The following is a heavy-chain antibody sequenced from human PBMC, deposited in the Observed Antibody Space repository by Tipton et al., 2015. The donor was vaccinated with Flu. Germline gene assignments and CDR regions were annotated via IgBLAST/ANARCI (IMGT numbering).Heavy chain of an antibody. V-gene: IGHV5-51*01. CDR2: IYAGDSDT. CDR3: ASPGYSSSWHDGFDI. J-gene: IGHJ3*02. D-gene: IGHD6-13*01. Sequence: QLVQSGAEVKKPGESLKISCKGSGYSFTSYWIGWVRQMPGTGLEWMGIIYAGDSDTRYSPSFQGQVTISADKSISTAYLQWSSLKASDTAVYYCASPGYSSSWHDGFDIWGQGTMVTVSP. CDR1: GYSFTSYW.